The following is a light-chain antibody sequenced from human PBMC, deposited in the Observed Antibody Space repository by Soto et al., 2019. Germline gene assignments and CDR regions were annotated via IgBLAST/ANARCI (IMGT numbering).Light chain of an antibody. CDR3: SSYTCRTTVM. Sequence: QSALTQPASVSGSPGQSITISCTGTRSDVGGYNYVSWYQQHPGKAPKLIIYEVSNRPSGVSDRFSGSKSGNTASLTISGLQADDEADYYCSSYTCRTTVMFGGGTKLTVL. V-gene: IGLV2-14*01. CDR1: RSDVGGYNY. J-gene: IGLJ3*02. CDR2: EVS.